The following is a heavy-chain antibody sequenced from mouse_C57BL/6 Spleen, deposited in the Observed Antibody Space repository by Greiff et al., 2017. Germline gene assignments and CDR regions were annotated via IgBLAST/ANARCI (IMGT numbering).Heavy chain of an antibody. D-gene: IGHD4-1*01. Sequence: EVKLVESGPELVKPGASVKISCKASGYSFTDYNMNWVKQSNGKSLEWIGVINPNYGTTSYNQKFKGKATLTVDQSSSTAYMQLNSLPSEDSAVYYCARETGITWYFDVWGTGTTVTVSS. CDR1: GYSFTDYN. CDR2: INPNYGTT. CDR3: ARETGITWYFDV. V-gene: IGHV1-39*01. J-gene: IGHJ1*03.